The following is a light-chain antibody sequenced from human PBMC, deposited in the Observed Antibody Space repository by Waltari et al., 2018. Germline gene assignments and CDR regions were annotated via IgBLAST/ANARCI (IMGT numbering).Light chain of an antibody. CDR3: SSYTSSFTEV. V-gene: IGLV2-14*03. Sequence: QSALTPPASVSGSPGQSITISCTGTTRDVGGYNYVSWYQQHPGQPPKPMIYDVSNRPSGVSNRFSGSKSGNTASLTISGLQAEDEADYYCSSYTSSFTEVFGGGTKLTVL. J-gene: IGLJ3*02. CDR1: TRDVGGYNY. CDR2: DVS.